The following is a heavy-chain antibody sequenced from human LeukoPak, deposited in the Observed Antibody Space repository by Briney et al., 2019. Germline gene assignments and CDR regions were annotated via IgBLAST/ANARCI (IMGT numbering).Heavy chain of an antibody. Sequence: SETLSLTCTVSGGSISDYYWNWIRQPPGKGMEWVGYIYYSGSATYNPSLKSRVTMSVDTAKNQFSLKLRSVTAADTAVYYCARGDFCSSSNCYLRPMDVWGKGTTVTVSS. CDR3: ARGDFCSSSNCYLRPMDV. J-gene: IGHJ6*03. CDR2: IYYSGSA. V-gene: IGHV4-59*01. CDR1: GGSISDYY. D-gene: IGHD2-2*01.